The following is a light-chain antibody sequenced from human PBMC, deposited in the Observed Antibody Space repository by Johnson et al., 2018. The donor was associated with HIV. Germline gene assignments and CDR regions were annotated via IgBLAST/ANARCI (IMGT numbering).Light chain of an antibody. CDR1: SSNIGNNY. CDR3: GTWDSSLSVYV. Sequence: QSVLTQPPSVSAAPGQKVTISCSGSSSNIGNNYVSWYQQLPGGAPKLLIYENNMRPSGIPDRFSGSKSGTSATLDITGLQTVDEADYYCGTWDSSLSVYVFGNGTKVTVL. V-gene: IGLV1-51*02. CDR2: ENN. J-gene: IGLJ1*01.